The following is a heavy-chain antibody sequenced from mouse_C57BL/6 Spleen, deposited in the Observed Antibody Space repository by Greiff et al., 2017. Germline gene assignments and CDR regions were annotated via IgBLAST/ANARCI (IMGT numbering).Heavy chain of an antibody. Sequence: EVQVVESGGGLVKPGGSLKLSCAASGFTFSDYGMHWVRQAPEKGLEWVAYISSGSSTIYYADTVKGRFTISSDNAKNTLFLQMTSLRSEDTAMYYCARKGSNWDRGAWFAYWGQGTLVTVSA. CDR1: GFTFSDYG. J-gene: IGHJ3*01. CDR3: ARKGSNWDRGAWFAY. V-gene: IGHV5-17*01. D-gene: IGHD4-1*01. CDR2: ISSGSSTI.